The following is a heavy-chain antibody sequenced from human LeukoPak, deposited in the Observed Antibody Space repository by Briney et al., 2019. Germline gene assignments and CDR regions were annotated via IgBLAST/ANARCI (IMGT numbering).Heavy chain of an antibody. Sequence: PGGSLRLSCAASGFTFSSYGMHWVRQAPGKGLEWVSSINSSSGYIYYADSVKGRFTISRDNAKNSLYLQMNSLRAEDTAVYYCAKEGAITGAGTCYFQYWGQGTLVTVSS. CDR1: GFTFSSYG. J-gene: IGHJ1*01. CDR3: AKEGAITGAGTCYFQY. CDR2: INSSSGYI. V-gene: IGHV3-21*01. D-gene: IGHD6-13*01.